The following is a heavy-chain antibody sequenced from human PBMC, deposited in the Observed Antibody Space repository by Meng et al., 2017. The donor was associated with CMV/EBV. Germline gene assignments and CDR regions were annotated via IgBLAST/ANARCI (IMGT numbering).Heavy chain of an antibody. V-gene: IGHV3-48*04. J-gene: IGHJ6*02. Sequence: GESLKISCAASGFTFSSYSMNWVRQAPGKGLEWVSYISSSSSTIYYADSVKGRFTISRDNAKNSLYLQMNSLRAEDTAVYYCARFTIFGVVKDGMDVWGQGTTVTVSS. D-gene: IGHD3-3*01. CDR1: GFTFSSYS. CDR3: ARFTIFGVVKDGMDV. CDR2: ISSSSSTI.